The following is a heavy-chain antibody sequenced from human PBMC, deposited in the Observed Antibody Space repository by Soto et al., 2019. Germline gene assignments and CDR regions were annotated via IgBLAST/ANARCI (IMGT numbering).Heavy chain of an antibody. CDR2: ISDGGGNT. CDR3: AKLGKWELIVYYFDY. Sequence: GGSLRLSCGASGFTFSSYAMSWVRQAPGKGLEWVSAISDGGGNTYYADSVKGRFTISRDNSRNTLYLQVNSLRAEDAAVYYCAKLGKWELIVYYFDYWGQGALVTVSS. J-gene: IGHJ4*02. D-gene: IGHD1-26*01. CDR1: GFTFSSYA. V-gene: IGHV3-23*01.